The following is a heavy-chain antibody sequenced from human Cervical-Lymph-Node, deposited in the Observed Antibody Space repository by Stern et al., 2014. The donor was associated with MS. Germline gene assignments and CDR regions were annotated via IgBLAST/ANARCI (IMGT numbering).Heavy chain of an antibody. CDR3: ARDASGYNWFDP. CDR2: IYYSGLT. J-gene: IGHJ5*02. Sequence: QLQLQESAPGLVKPSQTLSLTCTVSGASISSGGFYWSWIRQLPGKGLEWIGYIYYSGLTYSNPSLKSRLTISVETPKNQFFLNLRSVTAADTAVYYCARDASGYNWFDPWGQGTLVTVSS. D-gene: IGHD6-25*01. V-gene: IGHV4-31*03. CDR1: GASISSGGFY.